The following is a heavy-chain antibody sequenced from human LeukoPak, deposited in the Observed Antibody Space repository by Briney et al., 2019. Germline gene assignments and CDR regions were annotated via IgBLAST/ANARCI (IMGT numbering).Heavy chain of an antibody. D-gene: IGHD1-26*01. CDR2: IYPGDSDT. J-gene: IGHJ4*02. CDR1: GDSFTTHW. Sequence: HGESLKISCKGSGDSFTTHWIGWVRQMPGKGLEWMGIIYPGDSDTRYSPSFQGQVTISADKSISTAYLQWSSLTASDTAIYYCVRRASGSYGYWGQGTLVTVSS. V-gene: IGHV5-51*01. CDR3: VRRASGSYGY.